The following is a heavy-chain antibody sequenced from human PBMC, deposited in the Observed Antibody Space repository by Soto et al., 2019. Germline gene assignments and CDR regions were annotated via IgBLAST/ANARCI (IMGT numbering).Heavy chain of an antibody. Sequence: QITLKESGPPLVKPTQTLTLTCTFSGFSLTTSGVGVNWIRQPPGKALQLLAIIFWDDDRRYSPFLKSRLPITKEICKNHVLLTLTNMEPLYISKYFIANSVVAYGEMSYWDYWGMGTLVTVSS. CDR3: ANSVVAYGEMSYWDY. J-gene: IGHJ4*02. CDR2: IFWDDDR. CDR1: GFSLTTSGVG. V-gene: IGHV2-5*02. D-gene: IGHD2-15*01.